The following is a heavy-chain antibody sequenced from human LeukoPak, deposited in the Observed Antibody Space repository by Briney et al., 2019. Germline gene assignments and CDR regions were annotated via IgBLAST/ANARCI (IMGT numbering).Heavy chain of an antibody. CDR3: AKSGGFFDT. Sequence: GGSLRLSCEASGLTFTTYSMNWVRQAPGKGLEWVANIGQDGTDKYYVGSVVGRFTISRDNAQNLLYLHMNSLRAEDTGVYHCAKSGGFFDTWGQGTLVTVSS. V-gene: IGHV3-7*01. J-gene: IGHJ4*02. CDR2: IGQDGTDK. D-gene: IGHD1-26*01. CDR1: GLTFTTYS.